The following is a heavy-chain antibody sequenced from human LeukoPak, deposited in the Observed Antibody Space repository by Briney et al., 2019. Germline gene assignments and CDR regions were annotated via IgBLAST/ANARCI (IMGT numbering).Heavy chain of an antibody. D-gene: IGHD1-1*01. V-gene: IGHV4-30-4*08. CDR3: ARDFKGMTTIDY. J-gene: IGHJ4*02. CDR1: GGSFSDYL. Sequence: SETLSLTCAVYGGSFSDYLWSWIRQHPGKGLEWIGYIYYSGSTYYNPSLKSRVTISVDTSRNQFSLKLNSVTAADTAVYYCARDFKGMTTIDYWGQGTLVTVSS. CDR2: IYYSGST.